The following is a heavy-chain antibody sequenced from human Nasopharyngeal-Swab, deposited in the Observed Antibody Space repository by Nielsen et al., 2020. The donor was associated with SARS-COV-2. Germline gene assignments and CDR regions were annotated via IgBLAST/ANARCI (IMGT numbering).Heavy chain of an antibody. V-gene: IGHV1-18*01. D-gene: IGHD3-10*01. Sequence: ASVKVSCKASGYTFTSYGISWVRQAPGQGLEWMGWISAYNGNTNYAQKFQGRVTITADESTSTAYMELSSLRSEDTAVYYCAREGYYGSGSYAPFDYWGQGTPVTVSS. CDR2: ISAYNGNT. CDR1: GYTFTSYG. CDR3: AREGYYGSGSYAPFDY. J-gene: IGHJ4*02.